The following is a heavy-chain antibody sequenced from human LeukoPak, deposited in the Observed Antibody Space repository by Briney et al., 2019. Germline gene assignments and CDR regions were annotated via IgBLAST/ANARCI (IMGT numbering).Heavy chain of an antibody. D-gene: IGHD2-15*01. CDR2: IRYDGSNK. CDR1: GFTFSSYG. J-gene: IGHJ4*02. V-gene: IGHV3-30*02. CDR3: AKDVVVASANYFDY. Sequence: GGSLRLSCAASGFTFSSYGMHWVRQAPGKGLEWVAFIRYDGSNKYYADSVKGRFTIPRDNSKNTLYLQMNSLRVEDTAVYYCAKDVVVASANYFDYWGQGNLVTVSS.